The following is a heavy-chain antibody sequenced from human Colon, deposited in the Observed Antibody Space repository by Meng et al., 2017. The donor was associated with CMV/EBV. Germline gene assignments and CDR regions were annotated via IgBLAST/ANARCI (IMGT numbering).Heavy chain of an antibody. CDR3: TKDRSISQLFYDFDS. CDR2: NSWNSDTI. J-gene: IGHJ4*02. Sequence: GGSLRLSCVGSGFTFDDHVMHWVRQVPGKGLEWVSGNSWNSDTIGYVDSVKGRFTISRDNAKNSLSLEMNSLRPEDTGLYYCTKDRSISQLFYDFDSWGQGTLVTVSS. D-gene: IGHD2/OR15-2a*01. CDR1: GFTFDDHV. V-gene: IGHV3-9*01.